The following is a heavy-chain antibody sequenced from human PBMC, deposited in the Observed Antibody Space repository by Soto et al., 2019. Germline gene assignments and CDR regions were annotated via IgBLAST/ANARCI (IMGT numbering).Heavy chain of an antibody. J-gene: IGHJ6*03. D-gene: IGHD4-4*01. CDR3: AKDQTYSNYGWAYYYYYMDV. V-gene: IGHV3-23*01. CDR2: ISGSGGST. Sequence: GGSLRLSCAASGFTFSSYAMSWVRQAPGKGLEWVSAISGSGGSTYYADSVKGRFTISRDNSKNTLYLQMNSLRAEDTAVYYCAKDQTYSNYGWAYYYYYMDVWGKGTTVTVSS. CDR1: GFTFSSYA.